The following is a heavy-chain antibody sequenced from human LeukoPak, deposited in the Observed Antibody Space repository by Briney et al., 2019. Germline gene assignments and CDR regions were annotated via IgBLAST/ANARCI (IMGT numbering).Heavy chain of an antibody. CDR3: ARDSGEYYFDY. J-gene: IGHJ4*02. CDR2: INAGNGYT. V-gene: IGHV1-3*01. D-gene: IGHD2-15*01. CDR1: GYTFTSYA. Sequence: ASVKVSCKASGYTFTSYAMHWVRQAPGQRLEWMGWINAGNGYTQYSQKFQGRVTITRDTSASTAYMELCSLRSEDTAVYYCARDSGEYYFDYWGQGTLVTVSS.